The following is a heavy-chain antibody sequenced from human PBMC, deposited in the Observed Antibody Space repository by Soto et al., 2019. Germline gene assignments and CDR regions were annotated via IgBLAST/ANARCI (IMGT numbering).Heavy chain of an antibody. Sequence: SETLSLTCAVYGGSFSGYYWSWIRQPPGKGLEWIGEINHSGSTNYNPSLKSRVTISVDTSKNQFSLKLSSVTAADTAVYYCARNYYGARDYFGPGSYYSSFDSWGQGTLVTVSS. CDR1: GGSFSGYY. CDR3: ARNYYGARDYFGPGSYYSSFDS. V-gene: IGHV4-34*01. CDR2: INHSGST. D-gene: IGHD3-10*01. J-gene: IGHJ4*02.